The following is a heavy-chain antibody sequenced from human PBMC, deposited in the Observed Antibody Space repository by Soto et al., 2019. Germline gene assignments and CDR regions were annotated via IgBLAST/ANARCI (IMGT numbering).Heavy chain of an antibody. CDR2: IYYSGST. CDR3: AREGTAVAAGYYGMDV. D-gene: IGHD5-18*01. Sequence: ETLSLTCSISGGCMTNYYWSWIRHPPGKGLEWIGFIYYSGSTNYNPSLKSRVTISVATSKNQVSLKLSSVTAADTAVYYCAREGTAVAAGYYGMDVWGQGTTVTVSS. V-gene: IGHV4-59*01. J-gene: IGHJ6*02. CDR1: GGCMTNYY.